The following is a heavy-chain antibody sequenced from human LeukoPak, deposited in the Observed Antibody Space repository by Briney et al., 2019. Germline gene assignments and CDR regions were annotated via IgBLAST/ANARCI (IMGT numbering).Heavy chain of an antibody. V-gene: IGHV1-2*02. D-gene: IGHD3-3*01. Sequence: GSVKVSCKASGYTFTSYYMHWLRQAPGQGREWMGWMHPNSGGTNYAQKFQGRVTMTRDTSISTAYMDLSSLRSDDTAVYYCARHTTIFGVVIIDIWGQGTMVTVSS. CDR2: MHPNSGGT. CDR3: ARHTTIFGVVIIDI. CDR1: GYTFTSYY. J-gene: IGHJ3*02.